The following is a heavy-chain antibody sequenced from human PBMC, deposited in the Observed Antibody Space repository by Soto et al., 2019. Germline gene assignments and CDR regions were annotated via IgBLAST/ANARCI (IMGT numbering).Heavy chain of an antibody. J-gene: IGHJ4*02. D-gene: IGHD2-2*02. V-gene: IGHV3-30*18. CDR3: AKEPAPAAIGFDY. Sequence: GGSLRLSCAASGFSFSSYGMHWVRQAPGKGLEWVAVISDDGIKEYYADSVQGRITISRDNSKNTLYLQVNSLRPEDTAVYYCAKEPAPAAIGFDYWGQGTLVTVSS. CDR2: ISDDGIKE. CDR1: GFSFSSYG.